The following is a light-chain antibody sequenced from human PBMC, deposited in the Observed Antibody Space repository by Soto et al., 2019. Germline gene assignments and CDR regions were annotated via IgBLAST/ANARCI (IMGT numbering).Light chain of an antibody. Sequence: EIVLTQSPGTLSLYPGERVTLSCRASQSVSSSYLAWYQQKPGQAPRLLIYGASSRATGIPDRFSGSGSGTDFTLTISRLEPEGFAVYYCQQYGTSPLTFGGRTKLEIK. CDR2: GAS. CDR1: QSVSSSY. CDR3: QQYGTSPLT. J-gene: IGKJ4*01. V-gene: IGKV3-20*01.